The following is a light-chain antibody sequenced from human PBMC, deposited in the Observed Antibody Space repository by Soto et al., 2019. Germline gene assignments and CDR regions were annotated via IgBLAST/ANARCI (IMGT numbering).Light chain of an antibody. Sequence: QSALTQPRSVSGSPGQSVTISCTGTSSDVGGYNYVSWYQQHPGKAPKLMIYDVSKRPSGIPDRFSGSKSDTSATLAITGLQTGDEAVYYCGTWDTNVTGGVFGGGTKLTVL. CDR1: SSDVGGYNY. CDR3: GTWDTNVTGGV. V-gene: IGLV2-11*01. J-gene: IGLJ2*01. CDR2: DVS.